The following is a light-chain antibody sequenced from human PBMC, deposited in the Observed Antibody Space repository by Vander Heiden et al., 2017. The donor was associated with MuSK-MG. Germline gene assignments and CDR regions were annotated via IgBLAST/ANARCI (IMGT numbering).Light chain of an antibody. CDR3: QVWDSSRDHVV. Sequence: SYVLTQPPPVSVAPGKTARITCGGNNIGSKSVHWYQQKPGQAPVQGSQEDSDRPSGSPERFSGSNSGNQGKLIISRVEAGDEADYDCQVWDSSRDHVVFGGGTKLTVL. CDR1: NIGSKS. CDR2: EDS. J-gene: IGLJ2*01. V-gene: IGLV3-21*04.